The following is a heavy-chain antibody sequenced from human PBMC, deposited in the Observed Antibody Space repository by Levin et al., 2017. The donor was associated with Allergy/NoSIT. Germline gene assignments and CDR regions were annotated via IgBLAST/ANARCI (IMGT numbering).Heavy chain of an antibody. CDR2: ISAIGAST. CDR3: TKSGGSYPNWFDP. V-gene: IGHV3-23*01. J-gene: IGHJ5*02. CDR1: GFTFSNYA. D-gene: IGHD1-26*01. Sequence: GESLKISCVASGFTFSNYAMTWVRQTPGKGLEWVSTISAIGASTYYADSVKGRFTISKDNSKSTLYLQMNSLRGEDTAVYYCTKSGGSYPNWFDPWGQGTLVTVSS.